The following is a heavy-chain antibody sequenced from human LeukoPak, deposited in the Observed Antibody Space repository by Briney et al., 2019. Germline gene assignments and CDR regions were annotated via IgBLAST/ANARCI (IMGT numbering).Heavy chain of an antibody. V-gene: IGHV1-8*03. D-gene: IGHD2-15*01. J-gene: IGHJ6*03. Sequence: ASVKVSCKASGYTFTSYGISWVRQATGQGLEWMGWMNPNSGNTGYAQKFQGRVTITRNTSISTAYMELSSLRSEDTAVYYCARGEKRKVVVAVQAYYYYMDVWGKGTTVTVSS. CDR1: GYTFTSYG. CDR3: ARGEKRKVVVAVQAYYYYMDV. CDR2: MNPNSGNT.